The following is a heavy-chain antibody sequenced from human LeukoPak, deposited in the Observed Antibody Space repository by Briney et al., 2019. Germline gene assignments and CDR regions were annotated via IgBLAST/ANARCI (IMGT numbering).Heavy chain of an antibody. V-gene: IGHV3-23*01. CDR3: AQGGGNYGDYRRAFGI. CDR1: GFTFSSSA. D-gene: IGHD4-17*01. Sequence: GGSLRLSSAASGFTFSSSAMNWVRQAPGKGLEWVSVISGSGGTTYYADSVKGRFTISRDNSKNTLYLQMNSLRVEDTAVYYCAQGGGNYGDYRRAFGIWGQGTMVTVSS. J-gene: IGHJ3*02. CDR2: ISGSGGTT.